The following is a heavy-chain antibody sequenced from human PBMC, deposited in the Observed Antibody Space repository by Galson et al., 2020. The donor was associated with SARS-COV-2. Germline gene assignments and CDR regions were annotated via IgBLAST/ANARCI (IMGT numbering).Heavy chain of an antibody. CDR1: GFTSKDYW. J-gene: IGHJ4*02. CDR3: TGEGWQGGY. CDR2: IRGDGSET. D-gene: IGHD2-15*01. Sequence: GGSLRLSCVVSGFTSKDYWMNWIRQAPGKGLEWVANIRGDGSETNYVDSVQGRCSTTRDNAVDTLYLEMNSRRVEDTAVYYGTGEGWQGGYWGQGTRVTVSS. V-gene: IGHV3-7*01.